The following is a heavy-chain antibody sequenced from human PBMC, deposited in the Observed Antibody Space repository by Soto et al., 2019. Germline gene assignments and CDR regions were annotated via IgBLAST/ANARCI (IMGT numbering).Heavy chain of an antibody. CDR3: VKDQATGDYYGMDV. J-gene: IGHJ6*02. D-gene: IGHD1-26*01. CDR1: GFTFSNYD. Sequence: GGSLRLSCAASGFTFSNYDVTWVRQAPGKGLEWVSAVSRSGRSTYYTDSVKGRFTISRDNSKNTLSLQMNSLRAEDTAVYYCVKDQATGDYYGMDVWGQGTTVTVSS. CDR2: VSRSGRST. V-gene: IGHV3-23*01.